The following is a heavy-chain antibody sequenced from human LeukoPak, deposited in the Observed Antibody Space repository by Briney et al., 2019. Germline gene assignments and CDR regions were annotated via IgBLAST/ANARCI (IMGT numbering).Heavy chain of an antibody. V-gene: IGHV1-2*02. Sequence: ASVKVSCKASGYTFTGYYMHWVRQAPGQGLEWMGWINPNSGGTNYAQKFQGRVTMTRDTSISTAHMELSRLRSDDTAVYYCAVSGYSSSWPTEDFDYWGQGTLVTVSS. J-gene: IGHJ4*02. CDR2: INPNSGGT. CDR3: AVSGYSSSWPTEDFDY. CDR1: GYTFTGYY. D-gene: IGHD6-13*01.